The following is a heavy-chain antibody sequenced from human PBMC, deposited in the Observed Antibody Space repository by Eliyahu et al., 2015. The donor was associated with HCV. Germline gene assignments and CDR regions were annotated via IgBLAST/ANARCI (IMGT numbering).Heavy chain of an antibody. J-gene: IGHJ4*02. Sequence: EVQLVESGGGVVQPGGSLRLSCAASGFTFDDYAMHWVRQAPGKGLEWVSLISGDGGTTYYADSVNGRFTISRDNSKNSLYLQMNSLTTEDTALYYCAKDHNYYGSDYYFDYWGQGTLVTVSS. V-gene: IGHV3-43*02. CDR1: GFTFDDYA. D-gene: IGHD3-10*01. CDR3: AKDHNYYGSDYYFDY. CDR2: ISGDGGTT.